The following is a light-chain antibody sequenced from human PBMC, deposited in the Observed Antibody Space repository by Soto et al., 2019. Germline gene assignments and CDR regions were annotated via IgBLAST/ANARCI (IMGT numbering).Light chain of an antibody. V-gene: IGLV2-11*01. J-gene: IGLJ2*01. CDR2: DVN. CDR3: CSYAGSYSI. Sequence: QSVLTQPRSVSGSPGQSVTISCTGTTSDVGAYNYVSWYQQQHPGKAPKLIIYDVNKRPSGVPYRFFGSKSGNTASLTISGLQAEDEADYYCCSYAGSYSIFGGGTKLTVL. CDR1: TSDVGAYNY.